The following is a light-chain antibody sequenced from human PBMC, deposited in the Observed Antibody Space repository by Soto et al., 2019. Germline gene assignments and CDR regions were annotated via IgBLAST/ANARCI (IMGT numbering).Light chain of an antibody. Sequence: QSVLTQPASVSGSPGQSITISCTGTSSDVGGYNYVSWYQQLPGTAPKLLIYGNSNRPSGVPDRFSGSKSGTSASLAITGLQAEDEADYYCQSYDSSLSGSVFGGGTKLTVL. CDR2: GNS. J-gene: IGLJ3*02. CDR3: QSYDSSLSGSV. V-gene: IGLV1-40*01. CDR1: SSDVGGYNY.